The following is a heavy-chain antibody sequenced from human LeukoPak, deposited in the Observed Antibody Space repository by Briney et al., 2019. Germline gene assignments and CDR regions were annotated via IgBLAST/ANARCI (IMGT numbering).Heavy chain of an antibody. V-gene: IGHV4-39*01. D-gene: IGHD6-6*01. Sequence: PSETLSLTRTLSGGSISSSICYWGWIRPPPGKGLEWFGNIYYSGSANYTPSLKSRVTISVDTSKKQFSLKLSSVTAAHTAVYYCARLAGLRSPYYYYYMDVWGKGTTVTVSS. CDR2: IYYSGSA. CDR3: ARLAGLRSPYYYYYMDV. J-gene: IGHJ6*03. CDR1: GGSISSSICY.